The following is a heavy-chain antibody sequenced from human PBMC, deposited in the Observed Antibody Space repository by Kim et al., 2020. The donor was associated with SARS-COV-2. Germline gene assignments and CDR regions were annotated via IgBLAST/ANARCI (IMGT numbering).Heavy chain of an antibody. D-gene: IGHD3-3*01. CDR1: GGTFSSYA. J-gene: IGHJ4*02. Sequence: SVKVSCKASGGTFSSYAISWVRQAPGQGLEWMGGIIPIFGTANYAQKFQGRVTITADESTSTAYMELSSLRSEDTAVYYCATWGGRLRFLEWLRRGSFDYWGQGTLVTVSS. CDR3: ATWGGRLRFLEWLRRGSFDY. V-gene: IGHV1-69*13. CDR2: IIPIFGTA.